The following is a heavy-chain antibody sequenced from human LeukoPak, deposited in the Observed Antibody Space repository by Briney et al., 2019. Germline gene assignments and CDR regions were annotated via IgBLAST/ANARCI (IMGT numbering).Heavy chain of an antibody. D-gene: IGHD3-10*01. V-gene: IGHV4-59*01. CDR3: ARAGYGSGSYLIHYFDY. CDR1: GGSISRYY. CDR2: IYYSGST. J-gene: IGHJ4*02. Sequence: SETLSLTCTVSGGSISRYYWSRIRPPPRKGLEWVGYIYYSGSTNYNPSLKSRVTISVDTSKNQFSLKLSSVTAADTAVYYCARAGYGSGSYLIHYFDYWGQGTLVTVSS.